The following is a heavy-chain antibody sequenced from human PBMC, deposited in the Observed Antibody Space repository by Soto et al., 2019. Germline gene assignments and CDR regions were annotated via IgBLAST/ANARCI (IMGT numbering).Heavy chain of an antibody. J-gene: IGHJ4*02. CDR3: AKDIVRYTYGACDY. D-gene: IGHD5-18*01. CDR1: GFTFNTYG. V-gene: IGHV3-30*18. Sequence: GGSLRLSCAASGFTFNTYGMYWVRQAPGKGLEWAAAISYDGSNKYHADSVKGRFTISRDNSKNTLYLQMNSLRVEDTAVYYCAKDIVRYTYGACDYWGQGALVTVSS. CDR2: ISYDGSNK.